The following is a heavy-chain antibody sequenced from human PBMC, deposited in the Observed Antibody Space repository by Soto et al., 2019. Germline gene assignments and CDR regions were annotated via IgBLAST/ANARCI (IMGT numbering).Heavy chain of an antibody. Sequence: SETLSLTCTVSGGSISSYYWSWIRQPPGKGLEWIGYIHYSGSTNYNPSLKSRVTISVDTSKNQFSLKLSSVTAAATAVYYCATSYGDAWYTFWGQGTQVTVSS. CDR1: GGSISSYY. CDR3: ATSYGDAWYTF. V-gene: IGHV4-59*01. D-gene: IGHD4-17*01. J-gene: IGHJ4*02. CDR2: IHYSGST.